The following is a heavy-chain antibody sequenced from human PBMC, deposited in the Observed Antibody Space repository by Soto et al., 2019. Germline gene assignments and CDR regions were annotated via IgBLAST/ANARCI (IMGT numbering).Heavy chain of an antibody. J-gene: IGHJ3*02. Sequence: QITLKESGPTLVKPTQTLTLTCTFSGFSLSTTGVGVGWIRQPPGKALEWLGIIYWDDEKHYSPSLKSRLTITKDTFKNQVVLTMTNMDPVDTATYYCAHFVTTYYFDGSGYYDAFDIWGQGTMVTVSS. CDR3: AHFVTTYYFDGSGYYDAFDI. CDR2: IYWDDEK. V-gene: IGHV2-5*02. D-gene: IGHD3-22*01. CDR1: GFSLSTTGVG.